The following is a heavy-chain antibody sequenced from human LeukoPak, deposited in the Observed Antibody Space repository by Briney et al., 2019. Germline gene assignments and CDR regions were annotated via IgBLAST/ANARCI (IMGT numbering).Heavy chain of an antibody. Sequence: GGSLRLSCAASGFTFSSYEMNWVRQAPGRGLEWVSYISSSGDTIYYADSVEGRFTISRDNAKNSLYLQMNSLRAEDTAVYYCAREIKRSSGWYDFDYWGQGTLVTVSS. V-gene: IGHV3-48*03. CDR3: AREIKRSSGWYDFDY. J-gene: IGHJ4*02. CDR2: ISSSGDTI. CDR1: GFTFSSYE. D-gene: IGHD6-19*01.